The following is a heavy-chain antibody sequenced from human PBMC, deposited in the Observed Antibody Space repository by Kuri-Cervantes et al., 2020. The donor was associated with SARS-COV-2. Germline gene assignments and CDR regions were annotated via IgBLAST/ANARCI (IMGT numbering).Heavy chain of an antibody. CDR3: ARGLGTADAFDI. D-gene: IGHD1-1*01. Sequence: LTCAASGFTFSSYWMSWVRQAPGKGLEWVANIKQDGSEKYYVDSVKGRFTISRDNAKNSLYLQMNSLRAEDTAVYYCARGLGTADAFDIWGQGTMVTVSS. CDR1: GFTFSSYW. CDR2: IKQDGSEK. J-gene: IGHJ3*02. V-gene: IGHV3-7*05.